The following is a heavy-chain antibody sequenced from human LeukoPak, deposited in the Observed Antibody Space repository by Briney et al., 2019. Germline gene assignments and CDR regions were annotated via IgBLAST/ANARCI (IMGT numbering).Heavy chain of an antibody. Sequence: GASVKVSCKASGGTFSSYAISWVRQAPGQGLEWMGGIIPIFGTANYAQKFQGRVTITADESTSTAYMELSRLGSEDTAVYYCARPSSGYYYSSLDYWGQGTLVTVSS. V-gene: IGHV1-69*13. CDR3: ARPSSGYYYSSLDY. CDR1: GGTFSSYA. J-gene: IGHJ4*02. D-gene: IGHD3-22*01. CDR2: IIPIFGTA.